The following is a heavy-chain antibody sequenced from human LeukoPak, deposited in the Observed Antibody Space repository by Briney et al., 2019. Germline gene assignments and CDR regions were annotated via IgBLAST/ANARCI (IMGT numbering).Heavy chain of an antibody. CDR3: ARQWLVNG. V-gene: IGHV3-23*01. CDR1: GFTFSSYA. J-gene: IGHJ4*02. D-gene: IGHD6-19*01. Sequence: GGSLRLSCAASGFTFSSYAMNWVHQAPGKGLEWLSSISESGGTRDYADSVKGRFTISRDNSKNTLYLQMNSLRADDTAVYYCARQWLVNGWGQGTLVTVSS. CDR2: ISESGGTR.